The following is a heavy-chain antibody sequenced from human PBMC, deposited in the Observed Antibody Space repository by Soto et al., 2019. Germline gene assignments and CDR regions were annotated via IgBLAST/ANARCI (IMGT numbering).Heavy chain of an antibody. CDR3: ANGYCCGTSCYTVHYNWFDP. CDR1: GFTFSSYA. J-gene: IGHJ5*02. V-gene: IGHV3-23*01. Sequence: GGSLRLSCAASGFTFSSYAMSWVRQAPGKGLEWVSAISAGGDYTYYADSVKGRFTISRDNSKRTLYLQMNSLRAEDTAIYYCANGYCCGTSCYTVHYNWFDPWGHGTLVTVSS. D-gene: IGHD2-2*02. CDR2: ISAGGDYT.